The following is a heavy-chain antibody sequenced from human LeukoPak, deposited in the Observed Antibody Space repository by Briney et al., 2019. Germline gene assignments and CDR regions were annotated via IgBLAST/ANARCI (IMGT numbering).Heavy chain of an antibody. CDR2: IKSKTDGGTT. J-gene: IGHJ1*01. CDR1: GFTFSNAW. D-gene: IGHD6-13*01. V-gene: IGHV3-15*01. Sequence: GGSLRLPCAASGFTFSNAWMSWVRQAPGKGLEWVGRIKSKTDGGTTDYAAPVKGRFTISRDDSKNTLYLQMNSLKTEDTAVYYCTTVIYDSSSWYGDEYFQHWGQGTLVTVSS. CDR3: TTVIYDSSSWYGDEYFQH.